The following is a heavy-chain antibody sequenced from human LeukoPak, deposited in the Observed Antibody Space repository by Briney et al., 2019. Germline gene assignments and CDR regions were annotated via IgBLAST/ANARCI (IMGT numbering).Heavy chain of an antibody. CDR2: ISAYNGNT. CDR3: ARDLYDFWSGYYTFDY. J-gene: IGHJ4*02. Sequence: GASVKVSCKASGYTFTSYGISWVRQAPGQGLEWMGWISAYNGNTNYAQKLQGRVTMTTDTSTSTAYMELRSLRSDDTAVYYCARDLYDFWSGYYTFDYWGQGTLVTVFS. CDR1: GYTFTSYG. V-gene: IGHV1-18*01. D-gene: IGHD3-3*01.